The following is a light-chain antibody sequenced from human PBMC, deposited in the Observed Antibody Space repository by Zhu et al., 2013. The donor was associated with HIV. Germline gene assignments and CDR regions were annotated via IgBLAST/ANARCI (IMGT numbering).Light chain of an antibody. Sequence: EIVLTQSPGTLSLSPGERATLSCRASQSVSSSYLAWYQQKPGQAPRLLIYGASNRATGIPDRFSGRGSGTDFTLTINRLQPDDFAVYYCQQYGDSPITFGQGTRLQIK. V-gene: IGKV3-20*01. CDR2: GAS. CDR3: QQYGDSPIT. J-gene: IGKJ5*01. CDR1: QSVSSSY.